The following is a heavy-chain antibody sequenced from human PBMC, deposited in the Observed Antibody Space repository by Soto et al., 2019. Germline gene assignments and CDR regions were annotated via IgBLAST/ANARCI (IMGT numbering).Heavy chain of an antibody. D-gene: IGHD2-21*01. CDR1: GFTFNTYD. V-gene: IGHV3-21*01. CDR3: VKSGTARLLRHSWFDT. CDR2: ITASSAYI. J-gene: IGHJ5*02. Sequence: EVQLVESGGGLGKPGGSLRLSCAASGFTFNTYDMNWVRQAPGKGLEWVSSITASSAYIYYADSVRGRFTISRDNAKKSLFLEMNSLRAEDTAVYYCVKSGTARLLRHSWFDTWGQGTLVSVSS.